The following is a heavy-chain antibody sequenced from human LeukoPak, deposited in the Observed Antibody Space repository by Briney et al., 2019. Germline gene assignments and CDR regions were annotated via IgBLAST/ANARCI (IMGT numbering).Heavy chain of an antibody. CDR2: INPNSGDT. V-gene: IGHV1-2*02. CDR3: ARGVTLYYYYMDV. Sequence: ASVKVSCKASEYTFTDYFIHWVRQAPGRGLEWMGWINPNSGDTNYAQKFQGRVTLTRDTSITTAYMELSRLRSDDTAVYYCARGVTLYYYYMDVWGKGTTVTVSS. CDR1: EYTFTDYF. J-gene: IGHJ6*03. D-gene: IGHD5/OR15-5a*01.